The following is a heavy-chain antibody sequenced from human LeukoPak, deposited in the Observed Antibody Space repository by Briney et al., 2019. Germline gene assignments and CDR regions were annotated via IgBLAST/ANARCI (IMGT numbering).Heavy chain of an antibody. CDR1: GYSFTSYW. Sequence: GESLKISCNGSGYSFTSYWIGWVRQMPGKGLEWMGIVYPGDSDTRYSPSFQGQVTISADKSISTAYLQWSSLKASDTAMYYCARQRADTAYYYYGMDVWGQGTTVTVSS. J-gene: IGHJ6*02. D-gene: IGHD5-18*01. V-gene: IGHV5-51*01. CDR3: ARQRADTAYYYYGMDV. CDR2: VYPGDSDT.